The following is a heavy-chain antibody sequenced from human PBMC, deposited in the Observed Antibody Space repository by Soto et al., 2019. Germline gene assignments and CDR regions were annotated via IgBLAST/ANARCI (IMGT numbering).Heavy chain of an antibody. CDR3: ARLWSEREPNFDY. J-gene: IGHJ4*02. CDR1: GYTFSGSA. CDR2: IRSKANNYAT. V-gene: IGHV3-73*02. Sequence: EVPLVESGGGLVQPGGSLKLSCAASGYTFSGSAMHWVRQASGKGLEWVGRIRSKANNYATVYAASVKGRFTISRDDSKNTAYLQMNSLNTEDTAVYYCARLWSEREPNFDYWGQGTLVSVSS. D-gene: IGHD1-26*01.